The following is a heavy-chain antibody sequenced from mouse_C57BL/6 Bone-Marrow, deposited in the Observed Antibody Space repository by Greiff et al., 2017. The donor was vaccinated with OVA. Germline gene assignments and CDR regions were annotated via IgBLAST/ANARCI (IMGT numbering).Heavy chain of an antibody. Sequence: VHVKQSGPELVKPGASVKIPCKASGYTFTDYNMDWVKQSHGKSLEWIGDINPNNGGTIYNQKFKGKATLTVDKSSSTAYMELRSLTSEDTAVYYCARRGTTVVPWYFDVWGTGTTVTVSS. J-gene: IGHJ1*03. CDR2: INPNNGGT. D-gene: IGHD1-1*01. CDR1: GYTFTDYN. V-gene: IGHV1-18*01. CDR3: ARRGTTVVPWYFDV.